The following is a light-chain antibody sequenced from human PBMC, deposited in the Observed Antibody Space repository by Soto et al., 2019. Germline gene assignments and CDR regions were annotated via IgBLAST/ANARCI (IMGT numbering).Light chain of an antibody. CDR3: TSYTTSSTLVV. CDR2: EVS. Sequence: QSALTQPASVSGSPGQSITISCTGTSSDVGGYNYVSWYQQHPGKAPKLMIYEVSNRPSGVSNRFSGSKSGNTASLTISGLQAEDEADYYCTSYTTSSTLVVVCGGTQLTVL. J-gene: IGLJ2*01. CDR1: SSDVGGYNY. V-gene: IGLV2-14*01.